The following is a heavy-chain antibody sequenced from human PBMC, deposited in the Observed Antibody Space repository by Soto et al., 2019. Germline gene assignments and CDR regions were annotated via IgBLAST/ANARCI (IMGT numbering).Heavy chain of an antibody. V-gene: IGHV3-9*01. CDR1: GFSFEDYA. J-gene: IGHJ6*02. D-gene: IGHD3-10*01. Sequence: GGSLRLSCAASGFSFEDYAMHWVRQAPGKGLEWVSGIAWNSDIIGYADSVKGRFTISRDNGKNSLYLQMNSLRPEDTALYYRGKDHYGSAIYGMDVWGQGTTVTVSS. CDR3: GKDHYGSAIYGMDV. CDR2: IAWNSDII.